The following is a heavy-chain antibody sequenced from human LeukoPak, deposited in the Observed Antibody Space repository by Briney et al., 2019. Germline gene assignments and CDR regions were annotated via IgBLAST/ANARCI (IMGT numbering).Heavy chain of an antibody. J-gene: IGHJ3*02. CDR3: ARDPGDYYGSGSSDAFDI. D-gene: IGHD3-10*01. CDR2: IWYYGSNK. CDR1: GFTFSSYG. V-gene: IGHV3-33*01. Sequence: GGSLRLSCAASGFTFSSYGMHWVRQAPGKGLEGVAVIWYYGSNKYYADSVKGRFTISRDNSKNTLYLQMNSLRAEDTAVYYCARDPGDYYGSGSSDAFDIWGQGTMVTVSS.